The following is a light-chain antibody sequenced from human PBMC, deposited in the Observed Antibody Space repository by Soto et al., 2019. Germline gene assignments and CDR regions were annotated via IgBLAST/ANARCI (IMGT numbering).Light chain of an antibody. CDR3: ETWDSNTRV. V-gene: IGLV4-60*02. Sequence: QSVLTQSSSASASLGSSVKLTCTLSSGHSSYIIAWHQQQPGKAPRYLMKLEGSGSYNKGSGVPDRFSGSSSGADRYLTISHLQFAEEAAYYCETWDSNTRVFGGGTKVTVL. CDR1: SGHSSYI. CDR2: LEGSGSY. J-gene: IGLJ3*02.